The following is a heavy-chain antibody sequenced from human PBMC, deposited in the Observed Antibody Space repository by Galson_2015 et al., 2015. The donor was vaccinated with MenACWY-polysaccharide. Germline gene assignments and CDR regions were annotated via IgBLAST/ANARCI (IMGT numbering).Heavy chain of an antibody. J-gene: IGHJ4*02. CDR2: IKQDGSEK. CDR1: GFTFSTYW. Sequence: SLRLSCAASGFTFSTYWMSWVRQAPGEGLEWVANIKQDGSEKYYVDSVKGRFTISRDNAKNSLYLQLNSLRVEDTAVYYCANPPGNWYLIDYWGQGTLVTVSS. CDR3: ANPPGNWYLIDY. V-gene: IGHV3-7*01. D-gene: IGHD6-13*01.